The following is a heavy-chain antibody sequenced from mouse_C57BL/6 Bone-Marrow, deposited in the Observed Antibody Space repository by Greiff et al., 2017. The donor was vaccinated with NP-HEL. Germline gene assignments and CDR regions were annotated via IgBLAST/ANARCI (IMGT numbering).Heavy chain of an antibody. CDR3: ARHGGLRQRDYYAMDY. CDR1: GFTFSSYG. CDR2: ISSGGSYT. J-gene: IGHJ4*01. V-gene: IGHV5-6*01. Sequence: EVKLVESGGDLVKPGGSLKLSCAASGFTFSSYGMSWVRQTPDKRLEWVATISSGGSYTYYPDSVKGRFTISRDNAKNTLYLQMSSLKAEDTAMYYCARHGGLRQRDYYAMDYWGQGTSVTVSS. D-gene: IGHD2-2*01.